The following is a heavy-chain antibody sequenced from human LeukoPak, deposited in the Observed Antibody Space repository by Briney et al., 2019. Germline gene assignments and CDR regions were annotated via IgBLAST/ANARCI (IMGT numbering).Heavy chain of an antibody. CDR1: GFTFSSYG. CDR2: IWYDGSNK. J-gene: IGHJ4*02. V-gene: IGHV3-33*01. D-gene: IGHD3-9*01. Sequence: PGRSLRLSCAASGFTFSSYGMHWVRQAPGKGLEWVAVIWYDGSNKYYADSVKGRFTISRDDSKNTLYLQMNSLRAEDTAVYHCASCTYYDILTGYPWPIDYWGQGTLVTVSS. CDR3: ASCTYYDILTGYPWPIDY.